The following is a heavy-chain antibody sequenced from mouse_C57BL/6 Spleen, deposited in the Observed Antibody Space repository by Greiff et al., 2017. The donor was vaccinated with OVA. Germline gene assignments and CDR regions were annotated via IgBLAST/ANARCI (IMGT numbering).Heavy chain of an antibody. V-gene: IGHV1-59*01. CDR2: IDPSDSYT. D-gene: IGHD1-1*01. CDR1: GYTFTSYW. CDR3: AREGAVGGGFAY. Sequence: VQLQQPGAELVRPGTSVKLSCKASGYTFTSYWMHWVKQRPGQGLEWIGVIDPSDSYTNYNQKFKGKATLTVDTSSSTAYMQLSSLTSEDSAVYYCAREGAVGGGFAYWGQGTLVTVSA. J-gene: IGHJ3*01.